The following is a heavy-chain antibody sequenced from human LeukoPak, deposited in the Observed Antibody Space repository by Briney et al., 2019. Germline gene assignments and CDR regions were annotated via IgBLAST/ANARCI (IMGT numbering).Heavy chain of an antibody. CDR2: IYSGGST. CDR1: GFSVTSNY. V-gene: IGHV3-53*01. D-gene: IGHD2-2*01. Sequence: GGSLRLSCSASGFSVTSNYMSWVRQAPGKGLEWVSVIYSGGSTYYADSVKGRFTISRDNSKNTLYLQMNSLRVEDTAVYYCARGQSCSSTSCFFDYWGQGTLVTVSS. J-gene: IGHJ4*02. CDR3: ARGQSCSSTSCFFDY.